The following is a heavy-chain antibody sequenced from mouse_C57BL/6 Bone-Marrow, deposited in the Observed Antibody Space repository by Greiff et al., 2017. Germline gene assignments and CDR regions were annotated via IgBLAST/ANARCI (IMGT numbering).Heavy chain of an antibody. D-gene: IGHD1-1*01. V-gene: IGHV1-42*01. CDR1: GYSFTGYY. CDR2: INPSTGGT. Sequence: VQLQQSGPELVKPGASVKISCKASGYSFTGYYMNWVKQSPEKSLEWIGEINPSTGGTTYNQKFKAKATLTVDKSSSTAYMQLKSLTSEDSAVYYCARDVTTVVDYYAMDYWGQGTSVTVSS. CDR3: ARDVTTVVDYYAMDY. J-gene: IGHJ4*01.